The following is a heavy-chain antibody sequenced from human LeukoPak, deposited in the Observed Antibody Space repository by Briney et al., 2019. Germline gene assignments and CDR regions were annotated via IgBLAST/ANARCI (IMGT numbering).Heavy chain of an antibody. CDR3: ARDQSRGGRWLDY. Sequence: GGSLRLSCAASGFTFSRFGMNWVRQAPGKGLEWVSSITASSNSIDYAASVKGRFTISRDNAKNSLHLQLSSLRVEDTAIYYCARDQSRGGRWLDYWGRGTLVTVSS. CDR1: GFTFSRFG. CDR2: ITASSNSI. D-gene: IGHD5-24*01. V-gene: IGHV3-21*06. J-gene: IGHJ4*02.